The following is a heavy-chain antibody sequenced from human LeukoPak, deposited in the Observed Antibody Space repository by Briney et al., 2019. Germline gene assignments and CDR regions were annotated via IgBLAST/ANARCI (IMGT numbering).Heavy chain of an antibody. CDR2: ISSSGSTI. J-gene: IGHJ4*02. V-gene: IGHV3-48*03. D-gene: IGHD3-22*01. CDR1: GFTFSSYE. Sequence: PGGSLRLSCAASGFTFSSYEMNWVRQAPGKGLEWVSYISSSGSTIYYADSVKGRLTISRDNAKNSLYLQMNSLRAEDTAVYYCAKTKGWDYYDSSGYLDYWGQGTLVTVSS. CDR3: AKTKGWDYYDSSGYLDY.